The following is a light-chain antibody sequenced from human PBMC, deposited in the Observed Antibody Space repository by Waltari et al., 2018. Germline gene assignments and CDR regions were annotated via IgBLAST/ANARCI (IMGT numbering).Light chain of an antibody. CDR3: QQYYDYSPLT. Sequence: ATRMTQSPSSLSASTGDRVTITCRASQGVTTFLAWYQQKPGKAPKLLIYGASTLQSGVPSRFSGSGSGTGFTLTISSLQFEDFATYYCQQYYDYSPLTFGGGTKVEMK. J-gene: IGKJ4*01. V-gene: IGKV1-8*01. CDR2: GAS. CDR1: QGVTTF.